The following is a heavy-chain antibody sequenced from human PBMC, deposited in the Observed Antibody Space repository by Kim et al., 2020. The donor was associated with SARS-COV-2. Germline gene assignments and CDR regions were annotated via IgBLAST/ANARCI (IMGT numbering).Heavy chain of an antibody. CDR2: IYYSGST. Sequence: SETLSLTCTVSGGSISSGGYYWSWIRQHPGKGLEWIGYIYYSGSTYYNPSLKSRVTISVDTSKNQFSLKLSSVTAANTAVYYCARVQPVSSQFDYWGQGTLVTVSS. CDR3: ARVQPVSSQFDY. J-gene: IGHJ4*02. V-gene: IGHV4-31*03. D-gene: IGHD4-4*01. CDR1: GGSISSGGYY.